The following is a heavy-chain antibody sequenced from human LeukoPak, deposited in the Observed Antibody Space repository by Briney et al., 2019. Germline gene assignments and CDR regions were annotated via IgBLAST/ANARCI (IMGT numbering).Heavy chain of an antibody. Sequence: QAGGSLRLSCAASGFTFSSYAMSWVRQAPGKGLEWVSAISGSGGSTYYADSVKGRFTISRDNSKNTLYLQMNSLRAEDTAVYYCAKDPYDFWSGYYGGYFDYWGQGTLVTVSS. D-gene: IGHD3-3*01. CDR1: GFTFSSYA. J-gene: IGHJ4*02. CDR3: AKDPYDFWSGYYGGYFDY. V-gene: IGHV3-23*01. CDR2: ISGSGGST.